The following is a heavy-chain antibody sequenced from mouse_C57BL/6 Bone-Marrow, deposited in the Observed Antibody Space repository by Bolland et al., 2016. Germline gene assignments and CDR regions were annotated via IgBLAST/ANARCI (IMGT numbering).Heavy chain of an antibody. V-gene: IGHV14-3*01. Sequence: IGRIDPANGNTKYAPKFKGKATITADTSSNTAYLQLSSLTSEDTAIYYCAPFFDRYFDVWGTG. CDR3: APFFDRYFDV. J-gene: IGHJ1*03. CDR2: IDPANGNT.